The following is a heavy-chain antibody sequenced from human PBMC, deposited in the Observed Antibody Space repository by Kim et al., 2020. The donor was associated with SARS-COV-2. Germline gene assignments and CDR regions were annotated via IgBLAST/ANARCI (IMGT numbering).Heavy chain of an antibody. CDR2: IYPGDSDT. D-gene: IGHD3-10*01. J-gene: IGHJ6*02. CDR1: GYSFTSYW. CDR3: ARRRGFGEFLSREYYGMDV. V-gene: IGHV5-51*01. Sequence: GESLKISCKGSGYSFTSYWIGWVRQMPGKGLEWMGIIYPGDSDTRYSPSFQGQVTISADKSISTAYLQWSSLKASDTAMYYCARRRGFGEFLSREYYGMDVWGQGTTVTVSS.